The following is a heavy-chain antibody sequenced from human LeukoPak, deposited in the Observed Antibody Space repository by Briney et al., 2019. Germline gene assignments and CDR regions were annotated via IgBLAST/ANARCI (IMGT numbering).Heavy chain of an antibody. D-gene: IGHD5-12*01. J-gene: IGHJ4*02. CDR2: ISGSGGTT. CDR3: AKDPYRASSGLVDY. CDR1: GFTFSNYA. Sequence: GGSLRLSCATSGFTFSNYAVSWVRQAPGKGLEWVSSISGSGGTTYYADSVKGRFTISRDNSKNTLYLQMNSLRAEDTAVYYCAKDPYRASSGLVDYWGQGTLVIVSS. V-gene: IGHV3-23*01.